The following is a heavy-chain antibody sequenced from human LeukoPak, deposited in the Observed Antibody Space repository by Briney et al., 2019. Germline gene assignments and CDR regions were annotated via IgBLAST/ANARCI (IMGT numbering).Heavy chain of an antibody. D-gene: IGHD2-2*01. CDR2: MNPNSGNT. CDR1: GYTFTMYY. Sequence: GASVKVSCKASGYTFTMYYIHWVRQAPGQGFEWMGWMNPNSGNTGYAQKFQGRVTMTRNTSISTAYMELSSLRSEDTAVFYCARVMPWFDPWGQGTLVTVSS. V-gene: IGHV1-8*01. CDR3: ARVMPWFDP. J-gene: IGHJ5*02.